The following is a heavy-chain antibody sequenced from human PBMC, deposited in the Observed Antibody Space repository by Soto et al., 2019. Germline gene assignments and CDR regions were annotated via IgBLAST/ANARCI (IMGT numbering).Heavy chain of an antibody. CDR1: GFTFSSYA. Sequence: PGGSLRLSCAASGFTFSSYAMSWVRQAPGKGLEWVSAISGSGGSTYYADSVKGRFTISRDNSKNTLYLQMNSLRAEDTAVYYCAKAFFGVVTYYGMDVWGQGTTVTVSS. J-gene: IGHJ6*02. V-gene: IGHV3-23*01. CDR3: AKAFFGVVTYYGMDV. CDR2: ISGSGGST. D-gene: IGHD3-3*01.